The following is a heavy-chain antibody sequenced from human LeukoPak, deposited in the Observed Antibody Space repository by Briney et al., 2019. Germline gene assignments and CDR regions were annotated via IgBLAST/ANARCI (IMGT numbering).Heavy chain of an antibody. CDR1: GGSISSDNYS. V-gene: IGHV4-61*02. J-gene: IGHJ4*02. Sequence: SETLSLTCTVSGGSISSDNYSWSWIRQPAGKGLEWIGRIYTSGSTNYNPSLKSRVTISVDTSRNQFSLKLSSVTAADTAVYYCARGLWFGDENPPYFDYWGQGILVTVSS. CDR3: ARGLWFGDENPPYFDY. CDR2: IYTSGST. D-gene: IGHD3-10*01.